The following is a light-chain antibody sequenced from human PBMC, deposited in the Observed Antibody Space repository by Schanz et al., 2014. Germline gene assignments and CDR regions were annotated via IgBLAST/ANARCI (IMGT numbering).Light chain of an antibody. CDR1: QSFSRNY. J-gene: IGKJ1*01. CDR2: AAS. CDR3: HQYDNSPWT. Sequence: EIVLTQSPGTLSLSPGERATLSCRASQSFSRNYLAWYQQKPGQAPRLLIYAASSRATGIPDRFSARGSGTDFTLTISRLEPEDFAVYFCHQYDNSPWTFGQGTKVEV. V-gene: IGKV3-20*01.